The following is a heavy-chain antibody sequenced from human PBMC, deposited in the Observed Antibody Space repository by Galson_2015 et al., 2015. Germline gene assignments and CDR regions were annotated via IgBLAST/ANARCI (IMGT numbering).Heavy chain of an antibody. CDR3: AKEHLSSYGEYCFDY. D-gene: IGHD5-18*01. CDR2: ISGSGGST. CDR1: GFTFSSYA. Sequence: SLRLSCAASGFTFSSYAMSWVRQAPGKGLEWVSAISGSGGSTYYADSVKGRLTISRDNSKNTLYLQMNSLRAEDTAVYYCAKEHLSSYGEYCFDYWGQGTLVTVSS. J-gene: IGHJ4*02. V-gene: IGHV3-23*01.